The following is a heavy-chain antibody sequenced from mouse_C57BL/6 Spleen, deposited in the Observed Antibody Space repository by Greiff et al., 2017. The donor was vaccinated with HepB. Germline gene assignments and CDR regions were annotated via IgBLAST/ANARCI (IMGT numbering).Heavy chain of an antibody. J-gene: IGHJ3*01. CDR1: GYTFTSYW. D-gene: IGHD2-4*01. CDR2: IHPSDSDT. CDR3: AINSFYYDYDDFAY. Sequence: QVQLQQPGAELVKPGASVKVSCKASGYTFTSYWMHWVKQRPGQGLEWIGRIHPSDSDTNYNQKFKGKATLTVDKSSSTAYMQLSILTSEDSAVYYCAINSFYYDYDDFAYWGQGTLVTVSA. V-gene: IGHV1-74*01.